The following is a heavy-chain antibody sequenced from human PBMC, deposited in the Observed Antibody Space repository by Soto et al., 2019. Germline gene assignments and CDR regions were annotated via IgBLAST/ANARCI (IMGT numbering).Heavy chain of an antibody. CDR1: GGSISSYY. Sequence: QVQLQESGPGLVKPSETLSLSCTVSGGSISSYYWSWFRQSPGKRMEWIGYVHHSSGSSYNPSLQSRVAISLDASKSQFPLKVTSVTATDTAVYFCARQGFGPLHGLVDVGGQGTTVSVSS. CDR3: ARQGFGPLHGLVDV. D-gene: IGHD3-10*01. CDR2: VHHSSGS. V-gene: IGHV4-59*08. J-gene: IGHJ6*02.